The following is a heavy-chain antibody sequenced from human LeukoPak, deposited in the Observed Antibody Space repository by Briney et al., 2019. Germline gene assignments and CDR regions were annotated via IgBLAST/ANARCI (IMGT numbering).Heavy chain of an antibody. CDR1: GFTFSSYW. Sequence: QAGGSLRLSCAASGFTFSSYWMSWVRQAPGKGLEWVSGISGSGGSTYYADSVKDRFTISRDNSKNTLSLQVNSLRAEDTAVYYCAILTRRDGNNPFDYWGQGTLVTVSS. V-gene: IGHV3-23*01. CDR3: AILTRRDGNNPFDY. CDR2: ISGSGGST. J-gene: IGHJ4*02. D-gene: IGHD5-24*01.